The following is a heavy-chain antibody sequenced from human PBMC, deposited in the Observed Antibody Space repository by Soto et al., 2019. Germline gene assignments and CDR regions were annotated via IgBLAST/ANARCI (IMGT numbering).Heavy chain of an antibody. Sequence: SETLSLTCAGYGGSFSGYYWSWIRQPPGKGLEWIGEINHSGSTNYNPSLKSRVTISVDTSKNQFSLKLSSVTAADTAVYYCARGGPTAGDDYWGQGTLVTAPQ. CDR1: GGSFSGYY. J-gene: IGHJ4*02. CDR3: ARGGPTAGDDY. D-gene: IGHD6-13*01. CDR2: INHSGST. V-gene: IGHV4-34*01.